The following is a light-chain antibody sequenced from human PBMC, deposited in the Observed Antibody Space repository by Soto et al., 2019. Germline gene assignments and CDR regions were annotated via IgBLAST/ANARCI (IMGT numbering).Light chain of an antibody. J-gene: IGKJ1*01. Sequence: DVQMTQSPSTLSASFGARVTITWRASQRTNNFFAGYQHKPGRSPKFHSYYVCTLESGVPSRFSGSGSGKEFNLTISSLQPEDFATYYCQQYNGYSGTFGQGTKVDIK. CDR2: YVC. CDR3: QQYNGYSGT. V-gene: IGKV1-5*01. CDR1: QRTNNF.